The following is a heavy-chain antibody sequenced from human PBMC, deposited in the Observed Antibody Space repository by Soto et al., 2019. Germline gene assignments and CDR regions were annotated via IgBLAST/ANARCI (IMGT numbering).Heavy chain of an antibody. Sequence: PGGSLRLSCAASGFTFSSYGMHWVRQAPGKGLEWVAVISYDGGNKYYADSVKGRFTISRDNSKNTLYLQMNSLRAEDTAVCYCAKGDMVPEDVWGKGTTVNVSS. J-gene: IGHJ6*04. CDR2: ISYDGGNK. V-gene: IGHV3-30*18. D-gene: IGHD3-10*01. CDR3: AKGDMVPEDV. CDR1: GFTFSSYG.